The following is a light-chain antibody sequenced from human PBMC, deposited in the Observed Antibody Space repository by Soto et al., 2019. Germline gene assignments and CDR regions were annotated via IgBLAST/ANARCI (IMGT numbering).Light chain of an antibody. CDR1: SSDVGAYNY. V-gene: IGLV2-11*01. CDR2: DVN. CDR3: CSYAGSYTYVV. J-gene: IGLJ2*01. Sequence: QSALTQPRSVSGSPGQSVTISCTGTSSDVGAYNYVSWYQHHPGRAPKVMIYDVNKRPSGVPDRFSGSKSGNTASLTISGLQAEDEADYHCCSYAGSYTYVVFGGGTKVTVL.